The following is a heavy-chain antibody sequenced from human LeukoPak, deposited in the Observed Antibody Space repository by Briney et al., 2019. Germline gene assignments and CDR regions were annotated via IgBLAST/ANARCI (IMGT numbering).Heavy chain of an antibody. CDR2: GDYSGGT. V-gene: IGHV4-39*07. CDR3: AGERGEEYSSGWYKRNYFDN. D-gene: IGHD6-19*01. Sequence: SETLSLTCTVSGDSFSSVTNYWAWIRQPPGKGLEWIASGDYSGGTYYNPSLESRVAISADMSKNQFSLKLTSVTGADTAVYYCAGERGEEYSSGWYKRNYFDNWGQGIRVTVSS. J-gene: IGHJ4*02. CDR1: GDSFSSVTNY.